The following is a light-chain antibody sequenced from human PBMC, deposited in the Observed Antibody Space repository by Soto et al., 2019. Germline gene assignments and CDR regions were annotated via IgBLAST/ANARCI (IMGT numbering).Light chain of an antibody. J-gene: IGLJ1*01. CDR2: QGY. Sequence: QSALTQPASVSGSPGQSITISCTGTSSDVGKYNLVSWYQQHPGKAPKVMILQGYKRPSGVSNRSSGSTFGNTASLTISGLHAEDEAEYYCCAYAATYTYVFGTGTKLTVL. V-gene: IGLV2-23*01. CDR3: CAYAATYTYV. CDR1: SSDVGKYNL.